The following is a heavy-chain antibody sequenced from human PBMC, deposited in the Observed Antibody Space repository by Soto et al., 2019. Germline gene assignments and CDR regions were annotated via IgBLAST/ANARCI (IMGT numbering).Heavy chain of an antibody. J-gene: IGHJ6*02. CDR2: IYSGGST. V-gene: IGHV3-53*04. Sequence: EVQLVESGGGLVQPGGSLRLSCAASGFTVSSNYMSWVRQAPGKGLEWVSVIYSGGSTYYADSVKGRFTISRHNSKNTLYLQMNSLRAADAAVYYCARGVRQQQRVPPYYYYYGMDVWGQGTTVTVSS. CDR3: ARGVRQQQRVPPYYYYYGMDV. D-gene: IGHD6-13*01. CDR1: GFTVSSNY.